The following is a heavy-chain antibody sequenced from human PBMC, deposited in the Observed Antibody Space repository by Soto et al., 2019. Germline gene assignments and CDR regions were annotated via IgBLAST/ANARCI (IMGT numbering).Heavy chain of an antibody. Sequence: QVQLQESGPGLVKPSETLSLTCAVSGASISSRTWWTWVRQSPGKGLEWIGEMYHNGGSNYNPSLQSRVAISTDTSKTQFSLTLTSVTAADTAMYYCTCCGHDYKIDNWGQGSLVTVSS. J-gene: IGHJ4*02. CDR3: TCCGHDYKIDN. CDR1: GASISSRTW. D-gene: IGHD2-21*01. CDR2: MYHNGGS. V-gene: IGHV4-4*02.